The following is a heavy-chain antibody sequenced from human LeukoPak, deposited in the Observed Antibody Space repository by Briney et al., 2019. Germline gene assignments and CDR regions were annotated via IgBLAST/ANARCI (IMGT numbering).Heavy chain of an antibody. V-gene: IGHV4-39*07. CDR1: GGSISGSSYY. Sequence: SETLSLTCTVSGGSISGSSYYWGWIRQPPGKGLEYIGNIYYSGNAFHSPSLTSRVTISVDTSNNQFSLRLTSVTAADTAVYFCARVDCDAIDWGLGTLVTVSS. D-gene: IGHD2-8*01. CDR3: ARVDCDAID. CDR2: IYYSGNA. J-gene: IGHJ4*02.